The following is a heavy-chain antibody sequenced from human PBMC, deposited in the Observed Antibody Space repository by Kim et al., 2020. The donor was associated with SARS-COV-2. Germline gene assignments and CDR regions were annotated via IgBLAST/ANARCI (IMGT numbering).Heavy chain of an antibody. D-gene: IGHD2-15*01. CDR3: AKVRVATMRDAFDI. Sequence: GGSLRLSCAASGFTFSSYAMGWVRQAPGKGLEWVSTISGSGGSTYYADSVKGRFTISRDNSKSTLYLQMSSLGAEDTAVYYCAKVRVATMRDAFDIWGQGTMVIVSS. V-gene: IGHV3-23*01. CDR1: GFTFSSYA. J-gene: IGHJ3*02. CDR2: ISGSGGST.